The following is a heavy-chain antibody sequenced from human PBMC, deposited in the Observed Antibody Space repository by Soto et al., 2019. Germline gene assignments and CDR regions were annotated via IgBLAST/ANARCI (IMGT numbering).Heavy chain of an antibody. Sequence: PGGSLRLSCAASGFTFSSYSMNWVRQAPGKGLEWVSSISSSSSYIYYADSVKGRFTISRDNAKNFLYLQMNSLRAEDTALYYCAKDIPPWFDPWGQGTLVTVSS. CDR3: AKDIPPWFDP. CDR1: GFTFSSYS. J-gene: IGHJ5*02. CDR2: ISSSSSYI. V-gene: IGHV3-21*04.